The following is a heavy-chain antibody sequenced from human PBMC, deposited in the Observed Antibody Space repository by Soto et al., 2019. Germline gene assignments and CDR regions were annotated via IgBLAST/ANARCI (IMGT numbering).Heavy chain of an antibody. D-gene: IGHD2-8*01. Sequence: QVQLQQSGPGLVKPSQTLSLTCAISGDSVSTNSATWDWIRQSPSRGLEWLGRTYYRSKWYNAYAVSVKGRITINPDPANTQLSLQLNSVTPDDTAVYYCARLIGNIWLVSWGQGNLVTVSS. CDR2: TYYRSKWYN. J-gene: IGHJ5*01. V-gene: IGHV6-1*01. CDR1: GDSVSTNSAT. CDR3: ARLIGNIWLVS.